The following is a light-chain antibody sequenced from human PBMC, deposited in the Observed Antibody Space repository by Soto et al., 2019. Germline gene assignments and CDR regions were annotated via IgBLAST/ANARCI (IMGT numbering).Light chain of an antibody. V-gene: IGKV3-11*01. CDR1: QSIHTS. CDR3: QQRNVWPPIT. CDR2: DST. Sequence: VLTQSPATLSLSPGERATLCCSASQSIHTSLAWYQQKSGKPPRLVIYDSTLRANGVPDRFGGSRSGTEFTLTINSLEPEDFAVYYCQQRNVWPPITFGQGTRLE. J-gene: IGKJ5*01.